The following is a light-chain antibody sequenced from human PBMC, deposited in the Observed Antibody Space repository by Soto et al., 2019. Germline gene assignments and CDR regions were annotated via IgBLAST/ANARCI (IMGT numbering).Light chain of an antibody. J-gene: IGKJ4*01. CDR3: QQHNSYPLT. Sequence: DIQLTQSPSFLSASVGDRVTITCRASQGISSYLAWYQQKPGKAPKLLIYAASTLQSGVPSRFSGSRSGTEFTLTISSLQPEDFATYYCQQHNSYPLTFGGGTNLEIK. CDR1: QGISSY. V-gene: IGKV1-9*01. CDR2: AAS.